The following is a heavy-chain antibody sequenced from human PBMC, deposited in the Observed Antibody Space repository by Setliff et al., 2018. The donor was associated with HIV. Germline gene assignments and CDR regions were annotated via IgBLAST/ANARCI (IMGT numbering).Heavy chain of an antibody. CDR3: ASPTAIPH. CDR2: IIPIFGTP. Sequence: GASVKVSCKASGGTFSSYAISWVRQAPGQGLEWMGGIIPIFGTPNYAQKFQGRVTITTDESTSTAYMELSSLRPEDTAVYYCASPTAIPHWGQGTLVTVSS. D-gene: IGHD2-21*02. V-gene: IGHV1-69*05. J-gene: IGHJ4*02. CDR1: GGTFSSYA.